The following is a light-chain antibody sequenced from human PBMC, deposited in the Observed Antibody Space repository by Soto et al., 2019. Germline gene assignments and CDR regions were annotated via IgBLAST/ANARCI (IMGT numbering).Light chain of an antibody. Sequence: QSVLTQPPSVSGAPGQRVTISCTGTSSNIGAGYDVHWYQQRPGTAPKLLIFVNINRPSGVPDRFSGSKSGTAASLAITGLQAEDEGDYYYQSNSSTMSGTYVFGTGTKLTVL. J-gene: IGLJ1*01. CDR3: QSNSSTMSGTYV. CDR1: SSNIGAGYD. V-gene: IGLV1-40*01. CDR2: VNI.